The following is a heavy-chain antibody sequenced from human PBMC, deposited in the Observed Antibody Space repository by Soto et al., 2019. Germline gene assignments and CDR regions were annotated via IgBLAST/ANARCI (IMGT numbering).Heavy chain of an antibody. CDR2: ISSSSSYI. J-gene: IGHJ6*02. CDR3: ARDLVVVAAPYYYYGMDV. D-gene: IGHD2-15*01. CDR1: GFTFSSYS. Sequence: GGSLRLSCAASGFTFSSYSMNWVRQAPGKGLEWVSSISSSSSYIYYADSVKGRFTISRDNAKNSLYLQMNSLRAEDTAVYYCARDLVVVAAPYYYYGMDVWGQGTTVSVSS. V-gene: IGHV3-21*01.